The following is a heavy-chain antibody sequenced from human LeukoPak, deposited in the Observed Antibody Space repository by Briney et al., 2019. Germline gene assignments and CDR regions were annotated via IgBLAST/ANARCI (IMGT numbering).Heavy chain of an antibody. Sequence: GGSLLLSCAASGFPFSSYAMSWVRQAPGKGLEWVSAISGSGGSTYYADSVKGRFTISRDNSKNTLYLQMNSLKGDDTAVYYCAKDSAFYYIDVWGKGTTVIISS. CDR3: AKDSAFYYIDV. J-gene: IGHJ6*03. D-gene: IGHD3-10*01. V-gene: IGHV3-23*01. CDR2: ISGSGGST. CDR1: GFPFSSYA.